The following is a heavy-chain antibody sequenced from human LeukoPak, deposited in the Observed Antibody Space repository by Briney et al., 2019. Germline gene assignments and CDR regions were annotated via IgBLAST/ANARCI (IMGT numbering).Heavy chain of an antibody. CDR2: ISGSGGST. D-gene: IGHD3-10*01. CDR1: GFTFSSYA. Sequence: GGSLRLSCAASGFTFSSYAMSWVRQAPGKGLEWVSAISGSGGSTYYADSVKGRFTISRDNSKNTLYLQMNSLRAEDTAVYYCAKDSSLWFGESNVDYWGQGTLVTVSS. J-gene: IGHJ4*02. V-gene: IGHV3-23*01. CDR3: AKDSSLWFGESNVDY.